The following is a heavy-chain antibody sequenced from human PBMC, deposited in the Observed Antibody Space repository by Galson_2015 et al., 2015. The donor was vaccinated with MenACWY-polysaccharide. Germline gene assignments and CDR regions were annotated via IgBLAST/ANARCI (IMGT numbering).Heavy chain of an antibody. CDR1: GFTFSNFW. Sequence: SLRLSCAACGFTFSNFWLSWGRQAPGKELEWVASKQQDGSEKYLVDSVKGRFTISRDNAEDSLFLQMNSLRAEDTAVYYCAREWCVRGVFFDQWGQGTLGTVSS. D-gene: IGHD3-10*01. CDR3: AREWCVRGVFFDQ. CDR2: KQQDGSEK. J-gene: IGHJ4*02. V-gene: IGHV3-7*01.